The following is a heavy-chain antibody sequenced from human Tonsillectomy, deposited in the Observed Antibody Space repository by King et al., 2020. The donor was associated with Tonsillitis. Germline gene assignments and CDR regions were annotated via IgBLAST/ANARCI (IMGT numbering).Heavy chain of an antibody. J-gene: IGHJ4*02. CDR2: IRSKAYGGTI. D-gene: IGHD1-26*01. V-gene: IGHV3-49*03. Sequence: VQLVESGGGLVQPGRSLRLSCRASGFTFGDYVMSWFRQAPGKGLEWVSFIRSKAYGGTIEYAASVKGRFTISRDDSKSIAYLQMNSLKTEDTAVYYCTREPAEEWELLSDYFDYWGQGTLVTVSS. CDR1: GFTFGDYV. CDR3: TREPAEEWELLSDYFDY.